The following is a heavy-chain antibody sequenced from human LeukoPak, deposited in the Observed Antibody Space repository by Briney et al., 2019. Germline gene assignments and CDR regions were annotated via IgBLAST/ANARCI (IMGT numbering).Heavy chain of an antibody. V-gene: IGHV1-2*04. CDR3: ARDRGRINFYGSGSYYKGPLDAFDI. J-gene: IGHJ3*02. CDR1: GYTFTGYY. D-gene: IGHD3-10*01. CDR2: INPNSGGT. Sequence: ASVKVSCKASGYTFTGYYMHWVRQAPGQGLERMGWINPNSGGTNYAQKFQGWVTMTRDTSISTAYMELSRLRSDDTAVYYCARDRGRINFYGSGSYYKGPLDAFDIWGQGTMVTVSS.